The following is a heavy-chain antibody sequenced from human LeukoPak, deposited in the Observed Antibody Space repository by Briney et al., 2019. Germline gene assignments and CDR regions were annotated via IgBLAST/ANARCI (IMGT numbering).Heavy chain of an antibody. CDR1: GYIFTELS. D-gene: IGHD4-17*01. CDR3: ATDGAGDYLNH. V-gene: IGHV1-24*01. J-gene: IGHJ4*02. CDR2: FNPEDGET. Sequence: ASVKVSCKVSGYIFTELSMHWVRPAPGQGLEWMGGFNPEDGETFYAQKFQGRVNMTEDTSTDTAYMELSSLSYDDTAVYYCATDGAGDYLNHWGQGTLVTVSS.